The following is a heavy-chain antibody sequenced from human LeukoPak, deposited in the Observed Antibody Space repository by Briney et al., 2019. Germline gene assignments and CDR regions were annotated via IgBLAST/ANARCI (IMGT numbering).Heavy chain of an antibody. Sequence: SETLSLTCTVSGGSISSSSYSWGWIRQPPGKGLEWIGSIYYSGSTYYNPSLKSRVTISVDTSKNQFSLKLSSVTAADTAVYYCARVHSSSSKFDPWGQGTLVTVSS. CDR2: IYYSGST. CDR1: GGSISSSSYS. CDR3: ARVHSSSSKFDP. D-gene: IGHD6-6*01. J-gene: IGHJ5*02. V-gene: IGHV4-39*07.